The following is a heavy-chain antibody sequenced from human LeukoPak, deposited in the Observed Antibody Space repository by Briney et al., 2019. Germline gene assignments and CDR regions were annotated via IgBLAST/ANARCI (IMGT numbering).Heavy chain of an antibody. CDR2: IYHSGST. V-gene: IGHV4-30-2*01. D-gene: IGHD3-10*01. CDR1: GGSISSGGYS. Sequence: SGTLSLTCAVSGGSISSGGYSWSWIRQPPGKGLEWIGYIYHSGSTYYNPSLKSRATISVDRSKNQFSLKLSSVTAADTAVYYCARGELPDYWGQGTLVTVSS. J-gene: IGHJ4*02. CDR3: ARGELPDY.